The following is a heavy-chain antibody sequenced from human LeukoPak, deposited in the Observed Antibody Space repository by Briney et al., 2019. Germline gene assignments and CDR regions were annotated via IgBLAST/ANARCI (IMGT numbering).Heavy chain of an antibody. CDR1: GYTFTSYY. V-gene: IGHV1-46*01. D-gene: IGHD5-18*01. CDR2: INPSGGST. CDR3: ARDDPRRSYSYGFRVFDY. Sequence: ASVKVSCKASGYTFTSYYMHWVRQAPGQGLEWMGIINPSGGSTSYAQKFQGRVTMTRDMSTSTVYMELSSLRSEDTAVYYCARDDPRRSYSYGFRVFDYWGQGTLVTVSS. J-gene: IGHJ4*02.